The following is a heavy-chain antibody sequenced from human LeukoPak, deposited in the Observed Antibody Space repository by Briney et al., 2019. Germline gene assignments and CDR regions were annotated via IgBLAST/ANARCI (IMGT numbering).Heavy chain of an antibody. D-gene: IGHD3-10*01. Sequence: GGSLRLSCAASGFTFSSYSMNWVRQAPGKGLEWVSAISGSGGSTYYADSVKGRFTISRDNAKNSLYLQTNSLRAEDTAVYYCARGEYGSGSYHIDYWGQGTLVTVSS. V-gene: IGHV3-21*01. CDR1: GFTFSSYS. CDR2: ISGSGGST. CDR3: ARGEYGSGSYHIDY. J-gene: IGHJ4*02.